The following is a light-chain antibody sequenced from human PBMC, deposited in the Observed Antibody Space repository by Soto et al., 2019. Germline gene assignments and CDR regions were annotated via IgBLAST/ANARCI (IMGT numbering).Light chain of an antibody. CDR1: QSVSNY. J-gene: IGKJ4*01. CDR3: QQRRNWPLT. V-gene: IGKV3-11*01. CDR2: DAY. Sequence: EILLTQSPATLSLSPGESATLSCRASQSVSNYLAWYQHKPGQTPRLLIYDAYNRPTGIPARFSVSGSGTDFTLTISSLEPEDFAVYYCQQRRNWPLTVGGGTKVEIK.